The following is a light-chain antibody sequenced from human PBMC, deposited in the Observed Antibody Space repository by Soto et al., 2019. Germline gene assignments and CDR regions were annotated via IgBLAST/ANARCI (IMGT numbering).Light chain of an antibody. CDR1: QNINSE. Sequence: DIQMTQSPSTLSASVGDRVTIACRASQNINSELAWYQQKPGKAPNLLIYKASSLESGVPLRFSGSGSGTEFTLTISSLQPDDFATYYCQQFKTYPVTCGQGTRLEIK. V-gene: IGKV1-5*03. CDR2: KAS. CDR3: QQFKTYPVT. J-gene: IGKJ5*01.